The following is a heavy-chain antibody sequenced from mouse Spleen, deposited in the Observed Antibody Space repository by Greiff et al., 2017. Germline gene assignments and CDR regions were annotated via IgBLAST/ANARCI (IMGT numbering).Heavy chain of an antibody. J-gene: IGHJ4*01. CDR2: IDPSDSYT. CDR3: AKTTVVADYYAMDY. CDR1: GYTFTSYW. V-gene: IGHV1-59*01. D-gene: IGHD1-1*01. Sequence: QVQLQQSGAELVRPGTSVKLSCKASGYTFTSYWMHWVKQRPGQGLEWIGVIDPSDSYTNYNQKFKGKATLTVDTSSSTAYMQLSSLTSEDSAVYYCAKTTVVADYYAMDYWGQGTSVTVSS.